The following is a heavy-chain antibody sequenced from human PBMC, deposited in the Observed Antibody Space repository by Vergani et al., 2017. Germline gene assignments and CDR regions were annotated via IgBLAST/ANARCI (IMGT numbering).Heavy chain of an antibody. CDR3: ARVLPYYDFWSGPFDY. J-gene: IGHJ4*02. CDR1: GYTFTGYY. D-gene: IGHD3-3*01. Sequence: QVQLVQSGAEVKKPGASVKVSCKASGYTFTGYYMHWVRQAPGQGLEWMGWINTNSGGTNYAQKFQGRVTMTRDTSISTAYMELSRLRSDDTAVYYCARVLPYYDFWSGPFDYWSQGTLVTVSS. CDR2: INTNSGGT. V-gene: IGHV1-2*02.